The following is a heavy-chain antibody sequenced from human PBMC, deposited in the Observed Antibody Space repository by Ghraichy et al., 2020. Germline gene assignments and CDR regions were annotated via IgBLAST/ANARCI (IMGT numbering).Heavy chain of an antibody. D-gene: IGHD3-9*01. V-gene: IGHV3-30*04. CDR1: GFTFSTYT. CDR2: ISYDGSGT. J-gene: IGHJ5*02. CDR3: ARDAEPRFGLGSDWAVNWFDP. Sequence: GGSLRLSCAASGFTFSTYTMHGVRQAPGKGLEWVAVISYDGSGTYYEDSVKGRFTISRDNSKNTLDLQMNSLTTEDTAMYYCARDAEPRFGLGSDWAVNWFDPWGQGTLVTVSS.